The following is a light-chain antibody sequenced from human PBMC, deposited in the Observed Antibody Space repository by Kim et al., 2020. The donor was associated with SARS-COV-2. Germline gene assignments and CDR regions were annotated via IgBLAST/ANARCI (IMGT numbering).Light chain of an antibody. Sequence: SALTQPASVSGSPGPSITISCTGTSSDVGGYNYVSWYQQHPGKAPKLMIYDVSNRPSGVSNRFSGSKSGNTASLTISGLQAEDEADYYCSSYTSSSTWVFGGGTQLIVL. CDR2: DVS. V-gene: IGLV2-14*03. CDR1: SSDVGGYNY. J-gene: IGLJ3*02. CDR3: SSYTSSSTWV.